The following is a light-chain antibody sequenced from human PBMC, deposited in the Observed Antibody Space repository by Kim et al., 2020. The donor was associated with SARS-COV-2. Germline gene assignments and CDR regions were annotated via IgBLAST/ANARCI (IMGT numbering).Light chain of an antibody. Sequence: ASVNLPCTLSSGHSSYAIAWHQQQPEKGPRYLMKLNSDGSHSKGDGIPDRFSGSSSGAERYLTISSLQSEDEADYYCQTWDTGIRVFGGGTQLTVL. CDR2: LNSDGSH. V-gene: IGLV4-69*01. J-gene: IGLJ2*01. CDR1: SGHSSYA. CDR3: QTWDTGIRV.